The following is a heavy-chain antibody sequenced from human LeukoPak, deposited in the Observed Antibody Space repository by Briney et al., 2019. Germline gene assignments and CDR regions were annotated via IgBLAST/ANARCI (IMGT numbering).Heavy chain of an antibody. D-gene: IGHD4-17*01. CDR3: ARERHGDYDAFDI. Sequence: GASVKVSCKASGFTFNAYYIHWVRQAPGQGLEWMGWINPNTGDTNFAQKFQGRVAMTRDTSTSTVYMELSSLRSEDTAVYYCARERHGDYDAFDIWGQGTMVTVSS. J-gene: IGHJ3*02. CDR2: INPNTGDT. CDR1: GFTFNAYY. V-gene: IGHV1-2*02.